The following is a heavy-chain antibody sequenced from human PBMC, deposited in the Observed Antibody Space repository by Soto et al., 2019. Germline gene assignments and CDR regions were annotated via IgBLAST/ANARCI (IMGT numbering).Heavy chain of an antibody. J-gene: IGHJ4*02. CDR1: GFTFSTYG. V-gene: IGHV3-30*18. CDR3: AKEYGSTWIDH. CDR2: MSYDGTKQ. D-gene: IGHD6-13*01. Sequence: QVQLVESGGGVFQPGRSLRLSCAASGFTFSTYGMHWVRQAPGKGLEGVAAMSYDGTKQYYVDSVKGRFTISRDNSRNTLFLQLNSLRDEDTAVYYCAKEYGSTWIDHWGQGTPVTVSS.